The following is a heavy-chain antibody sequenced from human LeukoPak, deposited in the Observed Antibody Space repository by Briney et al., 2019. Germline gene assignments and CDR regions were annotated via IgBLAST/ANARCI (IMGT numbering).Heavy chain of an antibody. V-gene: IGHV3-48*04. CDR1: GFTFRSYN. J-gene: IGHJ4*02. Sequence: PGGSLRLSCAASGFTFRSYNMNWVRQAPGKGLEWVSYISSSSSTTYYADSVKGRFTISRNNAKNSLYLQMNSLRADDTAVYYCARSPDGYSYGYLHWGQGTLVTVSS. CDR2: ISSSSSTT. CDR3: ARSPDGYSYGYLH. D-gene: IGHD5-18*01.